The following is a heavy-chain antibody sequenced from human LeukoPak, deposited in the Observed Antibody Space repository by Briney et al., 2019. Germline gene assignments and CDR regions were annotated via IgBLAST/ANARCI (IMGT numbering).Heavy chain of an antibody. J-gene: IGHJ4*02. CDR1: GGSISNTNW. V-gene: IGHV4-4*02. CDR2: VNLQGST. CDR3: ASEGGPYRPLDY. Sequence: SGTLSLTCGVSGGSISNTNWWTWVRQPPGKGLEWIGEVNLQGSTNYNPSPKRRVAISVDKSENHLSLKLTSVTAADTAVYYCASEGGPYRPLDYSGQGTLVTVAS.